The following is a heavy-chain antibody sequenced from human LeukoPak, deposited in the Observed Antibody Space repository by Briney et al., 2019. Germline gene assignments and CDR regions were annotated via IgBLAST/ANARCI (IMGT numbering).Heavy chain of an antibody. V-gene: IGHV3-23*01. J-gene: IGHJ4*02. D-gene: IGHD4-17*01. CDR3: AKGFMTTVTRDY. Sequence: HSGGSLRLSCAVSGLTFSDYAMSWVRQAPGKGLEWVSAISAGGGSTYYADSVKGRFTISRDNSKNTLYLQMNSLRAEDTALYYCAKGFMTTVTRDYWGQGTLVTVSS. CDR2: ISAGGGST. CDR1: GLTFSDYA.